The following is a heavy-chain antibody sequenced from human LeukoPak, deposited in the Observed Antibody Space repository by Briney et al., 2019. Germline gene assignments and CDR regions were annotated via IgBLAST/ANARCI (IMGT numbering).Heavy chain of an antibody. CDR1: GFTFSRSG. CDR3: ARDQSGYGRDF. J-gene: IGHJ6*02. CDR2: IWYDGSHE. Sequence: GGSLRLSCPPSGFTFSRSGMHWARQAPGKGLEWVSVIWYDGSHEVYADSVKGRFTLSIDNSKTTKFMQMNSVSAEDTAVYYCARDQSGYGRDFWGQGTTVTVSS. D-gene: IGHD3-10*01. V-gene: IGHV3-33*01.